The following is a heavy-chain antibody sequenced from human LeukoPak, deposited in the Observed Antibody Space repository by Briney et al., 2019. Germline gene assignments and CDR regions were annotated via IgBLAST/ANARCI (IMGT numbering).Heavy chain of an antibody. V-gene: IGHV3-7*01. D-gene: IGHD3-3*01. CDR3: ARVHPPWSIFGVVIMSLCAFDI. Sequence: GGSLRLSCAASGFTFSSYAMSWVRQAPGKGLEWVANIKQDGSEKYYVDSVKGRFTISRDNAKNSLYLQMNSLRAEDTAVYYCARVHPPWSIFGVVIMSLCAFDIWGQGTMVTVSS. CDR2: IKQDGSEK. CDR1: GFTFSSYA. J-gene: IGHJ3*02.